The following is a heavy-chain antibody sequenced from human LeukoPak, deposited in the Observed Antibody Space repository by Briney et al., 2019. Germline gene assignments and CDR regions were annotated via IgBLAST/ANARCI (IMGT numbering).Heavy chain of an antibody. CDR1: GDSVSSNSAA. V-gene: IGHV6-1*01. CDR2: PYYRSKWYN. J-gene: IGHJ4*02. CDR3: ARSNFPPTFITYYYDSSGSVFDY. Sequence: SQTLSLTCALSGDSVSSNSAAWNWIRQSPSRGLEWLGRPYYRSKWYNDYAVSVKSRITINPDTSKNQFSLQLNSVTPEDTAVYYCARSNFPPTFITYYYDSSGSVFDYWGQGTLVTVSS. D-gene: IGHD3-22*01.